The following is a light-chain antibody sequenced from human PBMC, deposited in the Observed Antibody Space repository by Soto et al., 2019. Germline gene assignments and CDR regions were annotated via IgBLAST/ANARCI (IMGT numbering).Light chain of an antibody. CDR1: HXDIGTYDY. Sequence: QSALTQPNSVSGSPGQSITISCTGNHXDIGTYDYVSWYQQHPGRAPRLLIHGVTTRPSGISDRFSASKSGLTASLTISGLQPEDEADYYCSSLTSNRIYVFGPGTKVTIL. V-gene: IGLV2-14*03. J-gene: IGLJ1*01. CDR2: GVT. CDR3: SSLTSNRIYV.